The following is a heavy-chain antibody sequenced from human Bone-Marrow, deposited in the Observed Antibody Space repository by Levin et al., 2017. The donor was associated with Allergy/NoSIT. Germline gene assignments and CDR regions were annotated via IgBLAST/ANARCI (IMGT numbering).Heavy chain of an antibody. CDR3: AKGHDYGGPTTYFES. CDR2: ISGSGGNT. V-gene: IGHV3-23*01. CDR1: GFTFRNYA. D-gene: IGHD4-23*01. Sequence: LSLTCAASGFTFRNYAMAWVRQAPGKGLEWLSFISGSGGNTYYADSVKGRCTISRDNSKNTAYLRLNSLRGEDTAMYYCAKGHDYGGPTTYFESWGQGTLVTVSS. J-gene: IGHJ4*02.